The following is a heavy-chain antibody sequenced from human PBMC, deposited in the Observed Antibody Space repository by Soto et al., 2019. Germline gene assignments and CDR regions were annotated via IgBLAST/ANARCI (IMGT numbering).Heavy chain of an antibody. CDR2: IYPGDSDT. CDR3: ARATRLKLRYYYDSSGYMDV. D-gene: IGHD3-22*01. V-gene: IGHV5-51*01. J-gene: IGHJ6*03. CDR1: GYSFTSYW. Sequence: GASLKISCKGSGYSFTSYWIGWVRQLPGKGLEWMGIIYPGDSDTRYSPSFQGQVTILADKSTSTAYLQWSSLKASVTAMYYCARATRLKLRYYYDSSGYMDVWGQGTTVAVSS.